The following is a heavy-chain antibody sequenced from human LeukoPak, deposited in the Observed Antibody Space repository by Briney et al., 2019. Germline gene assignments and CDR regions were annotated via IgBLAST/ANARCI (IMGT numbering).Heavy chain of an antibody. CDR3: ARGDCSGGSCYSIDY. D-gene: IGHD2-15*01. V-gene: IGHV1-69*06. J-gene: IGHJ4*02. Sequence: ASVKVSCKASGGTFSSYAITWVRQAPGQGLEWMGGIIPIFETATYAQKFQGRVTVTADKSTSTAYMELSSLRSEDTAVYYCARGDCSGGSCYSIDYWGQGTLVTVSS. CDR1: GGTFSSYA. CDR2: IIPIFETA.